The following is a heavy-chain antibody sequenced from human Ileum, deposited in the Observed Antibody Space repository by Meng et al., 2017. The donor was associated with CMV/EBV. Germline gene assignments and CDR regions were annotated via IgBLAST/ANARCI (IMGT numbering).Heavy chain of an antibody. D-gene: IGHD3-22*01. Sequence: RRQLQESVPGLGKPPETLSLTCTVSGDSISSGDYFWGWIRQPPKGLEWVASITYSGTTYYNPSLKSRVTMSVDTSKNQFSLKLNSVTAADTAVYYCVRASITMMDYWGQGTLVTVSS. V-gene: IGHV4-39*06. CDR2: ITYSGTT. CDR1: GDSISSGDYF. CDR3: VRASITMMDY. J-gene: IGHJ4*02.